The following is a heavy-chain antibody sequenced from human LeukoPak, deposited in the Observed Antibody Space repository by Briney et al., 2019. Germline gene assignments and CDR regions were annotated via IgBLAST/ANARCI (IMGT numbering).Heavy chain of an antibody. CDR1: GFTFSYYW. CDR3: AKDMGGSGSPGLGMDV. Sequence: GGSLRLSCAASGFTFSYYWMHWVRQAPGKGLVWVSGINSDGSSTRYADSVKGRFTISRDNSKNTLYLQMNSLRAEDTAVYYCAKDMGGSGSPGLGMDVWGQGTTVTVSS. J-gene: IGHJ6*02. CDR2: INSDGSST. V-gene: IGHV3-74*01. D-gene: IGHD3-10*01.